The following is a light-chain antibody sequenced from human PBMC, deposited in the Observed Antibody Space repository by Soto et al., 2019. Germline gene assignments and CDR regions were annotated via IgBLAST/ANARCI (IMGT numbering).Light chain of an antibody. CDR2: KSV. J-gene: IGLJ1*01. V-gene: IGLV1-40*01. CDR3: QSYDSGLSTAI. Sequence: QSVLTQPPSVSGAPGQTVTISCTGSSSDIGAGSDVHWYQQLLSAAPKLLIYKSVHRPSGVPERFSGFKSGTSASLAITGLQAEDEADYYCQSYDSGLSTAIFGTGTKLTVL. CDR1: SSDIGAGSD.